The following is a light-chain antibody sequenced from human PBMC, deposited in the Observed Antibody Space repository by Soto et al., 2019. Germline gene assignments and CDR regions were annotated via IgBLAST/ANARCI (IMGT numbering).Light chain of an antibody. CDR2: FAS. J-gene: IGKJ4*01. Sequence: EIGMTQSPATLSVSPGQKATFSCRASQSVSNNLAWYQQKPGQAPRLLIYFASTRDTGIPARFSSSVSVTEFTLTISSLQSEDFAVYYCQQYNHWPLTFGGGTKAETK. CDR1: QSVSNN. CDR3: QQYNHWPLT. V-gene: IGKV3-15*01.